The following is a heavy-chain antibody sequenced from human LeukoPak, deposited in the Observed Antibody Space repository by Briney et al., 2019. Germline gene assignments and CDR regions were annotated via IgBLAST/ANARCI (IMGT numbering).Heavy chain of an antibody. CDR3: ARISRYSRGWFPWYFDL. CDR2: INHSGST. CDR1: GGSLSGYY. D-gene: IGHD6-19*01. Sequence: PSETLSLTCAVYGGSLSGYYWSWIRQPPGKGLEWIGEINHSGSTKYNSSLKSRVTISVVTSKNQFSLKLSSVTAADTAVYYCARISRYSRGWFPWYFDLWGRGTLVTVSS. V-gene: IGHV4-34*01. J-gene: IGHJ2*01.